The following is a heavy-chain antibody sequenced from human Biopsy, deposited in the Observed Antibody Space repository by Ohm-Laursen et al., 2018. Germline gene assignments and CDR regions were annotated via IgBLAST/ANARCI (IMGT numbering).Heavy chain of an antibody. CDR3: ARDGSSGSYSPSDY. Sequence: SSVKVSCKASGGTFSSHAISWVRQAPGQGLEWMGGIIPIFGTAEYAQNFQGRLTITADESTSTSYMDLISLRSEDTAVYYCARDGSSGSYSPSDYWGQGTLVTVSS. CDR2: IIPIFGTA. V-gene: IGHV1-69*01. D-gene: IGHD1-26*01. CDR1: GGTFSSHA. J-gene: IGHJ4*02.